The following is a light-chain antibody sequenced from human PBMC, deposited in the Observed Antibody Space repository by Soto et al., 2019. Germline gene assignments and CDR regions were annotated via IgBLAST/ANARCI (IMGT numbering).Light chain of an antibody. Sequence: DIQMTQSPSTLSASVGDRVTITCRASQSISSRLAWYQQKPGKAPNLLIYDASSLESGVPSRFSGSGSGTEFTLTISSLQPDDFATYYCQQYNSYWTFGQGTKVEIK. J-gene: IGKJ1*01. V-gene: IGKV1-5*01. CDR1: QSISSR. CDR2: DAS. CDR3: QQYNSYWT.